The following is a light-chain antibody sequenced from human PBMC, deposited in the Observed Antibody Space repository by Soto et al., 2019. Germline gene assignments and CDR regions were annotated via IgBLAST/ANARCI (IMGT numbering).Light chain of an antibody. CDR3: SSYAGSNNRV. V-gene: IGLV2-14*01. J-gene: IGLJ1*01. Sequence: QSVLTQPASVSGSPGQSITISCTGTSSDVGGHNYVSWYQQHPGKAPKLMIYDVSNRPSGVSNRFSGSKSSNTASLTISGLQAEDEAEYYCSSYAGSNNRVFGTGTKVTVL. CDR1: SSDVGGHNY. CDR2: DVS.